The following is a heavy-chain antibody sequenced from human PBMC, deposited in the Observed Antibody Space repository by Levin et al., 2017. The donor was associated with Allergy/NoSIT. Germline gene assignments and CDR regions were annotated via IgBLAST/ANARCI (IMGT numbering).Heavy chain of an antibody. V-gene: IGHV3-48*01. CDR1: GFTFSSYS. CDR2: ISSSSSTI. Sequence: GESLKISCAASGFTFSSYSMNWVRQAPGKGLEWVSYISSSSSTIYYADSVKGRFTISRDNAKNSLYLQMNSLRAEDTAVYYCARDRTRYGFDYWGQGTLVTVSS. J-gene: IGHJ4*02. D-gene: IGHD1-1*01. CDR3: ARDRTRYGFDY.